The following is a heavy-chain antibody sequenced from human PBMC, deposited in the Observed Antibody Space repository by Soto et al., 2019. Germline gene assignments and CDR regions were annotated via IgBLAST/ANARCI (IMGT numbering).Heavy chain of an antibody. CDR1: GFTFSSYW. Sequence: GGSLRLSCAASGFTFSSYWMSWVRQAPGKGLEWVANIKQDGSEKYYVDSVKGRFTISRDNAKNSLYLQMNSLRAEDTAVYYCARIPVNTGDQAGWYFDLWGRGTLVTVSS. CDR2: IKQDGSEK. J-gene: IGHJ2*01. CDR3: ARIPVNTGDQAGWYFDL. D-gene: IGHD7-27*01. V-gene: IGHV3-7*03.